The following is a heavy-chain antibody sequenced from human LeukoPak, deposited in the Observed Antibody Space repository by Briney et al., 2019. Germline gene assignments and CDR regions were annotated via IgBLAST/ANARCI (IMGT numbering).Heavy chain of an antibody. D-gene: IGHD2-2*01. CDR2: IYRCGCT. V-gene: IGHV4-4*08. CDR3: AGTPYCSSDNCYRFYNGNDAFNI. J-gene: IGHJ3*02. CDR1: SDFMSNYY. Sequence: AETLSLLCGVSSDFMSNYYWMWIREPTGKALEGFVYIYRCGCTNYNPFRESRVTISVDPPKKQFSLGLTSVTAADTAVYYCAGTPYCSSDNCYRFYNGNDAFNISGQGAKVTVSS.